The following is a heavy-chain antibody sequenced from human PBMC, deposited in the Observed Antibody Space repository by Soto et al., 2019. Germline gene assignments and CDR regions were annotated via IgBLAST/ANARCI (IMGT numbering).Heavy chain of an antibody. J-gene: IGHJ3*02. CDR2: IVVGSGNT. V-gene: IGHV1-58*02. CDR3: AARKSRLVYSSSRGNGAFDI. D-gene: IGHD6-13*01. Sequence: GASVKVSCKASGFTFTSSAMQWVRQARGQRLEWIGWIVVGSGNTNYAQKFQERVTITRDMSTSTAYMELSSLRSEDTAVYYCAARKSRLVYSSSRGNGAFDIWGQGTMVTVSS. CDR1: GFTFTSSA.